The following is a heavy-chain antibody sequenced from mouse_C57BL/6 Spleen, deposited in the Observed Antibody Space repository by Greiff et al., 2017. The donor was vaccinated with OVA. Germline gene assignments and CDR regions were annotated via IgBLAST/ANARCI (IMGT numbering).Heavy chain of an antibody. CDR2: ISSGGSYT. Sequence: EVQLVESGGDLVKPGGSLKLSCAASGFTFSSYGMSWVRQTPDKRLEWVATISSGGSYTYYPDSVKGRFTISRDNAKNTLYLQMSSLKSEDTAMYYCARHEALGLNYFDYWGQGTTLTVSS. J-gene: IGHJ2*01. CDR1: GFTFSSYG. D-gene: IGHD4-1*01. V-gene: IGHV5-6*01. CDR3: ARHEALGLNYFDY.